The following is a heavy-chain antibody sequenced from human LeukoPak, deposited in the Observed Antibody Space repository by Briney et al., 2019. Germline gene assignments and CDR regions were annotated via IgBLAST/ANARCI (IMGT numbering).Heavy chain of an antibody. CDR3: AASEGSGRYGVDY. V-gene: IGHV1-2*02. CDR2: INPNSGGT. J-gene: IGHJ4*02. CDR1: GYTFTGYY. D-gene: IGHD6-19*01. Sequence: ASVKVSCKASGYTFTGYYVHWVRQAPGQGLEWMGWINPNSGGTNYAQKFQGRVTMTRDTSISTAYMELSRLRSDDTAVYYCAASEGSGRYGVDYWGQGTLVTVSS.